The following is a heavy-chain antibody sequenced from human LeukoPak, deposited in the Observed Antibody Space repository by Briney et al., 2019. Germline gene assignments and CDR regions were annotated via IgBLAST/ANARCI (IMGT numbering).Heavy chain of an antibody. J-gene: IGHJ4*02. CDR1: GYTFIDYY. Sequence: ASVKVSCKSSGYTFIDYYIHWVRQAPGQGLEWMGWINPNSGATKYAQKFQGRVSMTRDTSISTAYMDLTNLRSDDTAIFYCARVKKLMPESEFWGQGTLVTVSS. D-gene: IGHD2-2*01. V-gene: IGHV1-2*02. CDR3: ARVKKLMPESEF. CDR2: INPNSGAT.